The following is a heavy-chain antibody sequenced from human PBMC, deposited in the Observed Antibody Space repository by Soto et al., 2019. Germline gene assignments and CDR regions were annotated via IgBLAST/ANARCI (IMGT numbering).Heavy chain of an antibody. V-gene: IGHV3-30*04. CDR3: ARDRTVPYYDSSGYYYYYYGMDV. CDR2: ISYDGSNK. CDR1: GFTFSSYA. Sequence: QLGGSLRLSCAASGFTFSSYAMHWVRQAPGKGLEWVAVISYDGSNKYYADSVKGRFTISRDNSKNTLYLQMNSLRAEDTAVYYCARDRTVPYYDSSGYYYYYYGMDVWGQGTTVTVSS. D-gene: IGHD3-22*01. J-gene: IGHJ6*02.